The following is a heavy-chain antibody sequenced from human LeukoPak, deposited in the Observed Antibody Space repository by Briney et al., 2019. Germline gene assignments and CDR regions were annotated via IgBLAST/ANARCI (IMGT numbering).Heavy chain of an antibody. V-gene: IGHV1-2*02. CDR1: GGTFTGYY. Sequence: ASVKVSCKASGGTFTGYYMHWVRQAPGQGLEWMGWINPNSGGTNYAQKFQGRVTMTRDTSISTAYMELSRLRSDDTAVYYCARVREAAAGPNWFDPWGQGTLVTVSS. D-gene: IGHD6-13*01. CDR2: INPNSGGT. J-gene: IGHJ5*02. CDR3: ARVREAAAGPNWFDP.